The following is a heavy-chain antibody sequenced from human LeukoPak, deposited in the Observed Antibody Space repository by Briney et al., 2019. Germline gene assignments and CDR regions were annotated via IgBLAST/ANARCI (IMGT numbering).Heavy chain of an antibody. D-gene: IGHD1-1*01. CDR1: GFTFSSFW. V-gene: IGHV3-74*01. Sequence: GGSLRLSCAASGFTFSSFWMHWVRQAPGKGLVWVSFINTDGSSTTYADSVKGRFTVSRDNAKNTLYLQMSGLRAEDTAVYYCAREWKKTGAFDYWGQGTLVTDSS. CDR3: AREWKKTGAFDY. CDR2: INTDGSST. J-gene: IGHJ4*02.